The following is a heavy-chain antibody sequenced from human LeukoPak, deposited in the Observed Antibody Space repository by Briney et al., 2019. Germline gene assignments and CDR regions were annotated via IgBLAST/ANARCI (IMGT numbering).Heavy chain of an antibody. V-gene: IGHV4-59*01. D-gene: IGHD3-22*01. Sequence: SETLSLTCTVSGGSINSYYWSWIRQPPGKGLEWIGYIYYSGSTNCNPSLKSRVTISVDTSKNQFSLKLSSVTAADTAVYYCARAPLSYYYDSSGYALDYWGQGTLVTVSS. CDR3: ARAPLSYYYDSSGYALDY. CDR2: IYYSGST. J-gene: IGHJ4*02. CDR1: GGSINSYY.